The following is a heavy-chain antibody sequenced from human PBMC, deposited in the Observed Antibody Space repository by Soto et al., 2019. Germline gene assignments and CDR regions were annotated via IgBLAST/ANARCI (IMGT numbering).Heavy chain of an antibody. CDR2: IDPSDSYT. CDR1: GYSFTSYW. CDR3: AREGSGSYFIYYWFDP. D-gene: IGHD1-26*01. Sequence: PGESLKISCKGSGYSFTSYWISWVRQMPGKGLEWMGRIDPSDSYTNYSPSFQGHVTISADKSISTAYLQWSSLKASDTAMYYCAREGSGSYFIYYWFDPWGQGXLVTVPS. J-gene: IGHJ5*02. V-gene: IGHV5-10-1*01.